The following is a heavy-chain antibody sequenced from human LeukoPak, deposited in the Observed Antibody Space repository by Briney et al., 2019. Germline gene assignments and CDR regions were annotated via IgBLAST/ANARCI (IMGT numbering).Heavy chain of an antibody. J-gene: IGHJ6*02. CDR2: ISSSSSYI. Sequence: GGSLRLSCAASGFTFSSCSMNWVRQAPGKGLEWVSSISSSSSYIYYADSVKGRFTISRDNAKNSLYLQMNSLRAEDTAVYYCARDLVQSHYYYYYGMDVWGQGTTVTVSS. CDR1: GFTFSSCS. CDR3: ARDLVQSHYYYYYGMDV. V-gene: IGHV3-21*01.